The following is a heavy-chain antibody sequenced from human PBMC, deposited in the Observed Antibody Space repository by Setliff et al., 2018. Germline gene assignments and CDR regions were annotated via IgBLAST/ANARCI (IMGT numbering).Heavy chain of an antibody. J-gene: IGHJ4*02. D-gene: IGHD2-15*01. V-gene: IGHV1-18*01. CDR1: GYTFTSYG. CDR2: ISAYNGNT. Sequence: ASVKVSCKASGYTFTSYGISWVRQAPGQGLEWMGWISAYNGNTNYAQKLQGRVTITTDTSTSTAYMELRSLRSDDTAVYYCARDLVGYCSGGSCYDWDYGGQGTLVTVSS. CDR3: ARDLVGYCSGGSCYDWDY.